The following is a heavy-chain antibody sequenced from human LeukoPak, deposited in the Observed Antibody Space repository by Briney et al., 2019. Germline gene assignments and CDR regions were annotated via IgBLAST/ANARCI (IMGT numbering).Heavy chain of an antibody. V-gene: IGHV3-48*03. D-gene: IGHD5-12*01. CDR1: GFAFSSYA. J-gene: IGHJ4*02. CDR3: AKAFFDGYSGYDFFDY. Sequence: PGRSLRLSCAASGFAFSSYAMHWVRQAPGKGLEWVSYISSSGSTIYYADSVKGRFTISRDNAKNSLYLQMNSLRAEDTAVYYCAKAFFDGYSGYDFFDYWGQGTLVTVSS. CDR2: ISSSGSTI.